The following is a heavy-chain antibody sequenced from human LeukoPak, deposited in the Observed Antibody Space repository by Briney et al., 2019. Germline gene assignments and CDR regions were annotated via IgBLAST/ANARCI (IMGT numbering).Heavy chain of an antibody. Sequence: GASVKVSCKASGYTFTGYYMHWVRQAPGQGLEWMGWINPNSGGTNYAQKFQGRVTMTRDTSISTAYMELSRLRSDDTAVYYCARGPSSPRQPWVLRENWFDHWGQGTLVTVSS. J-gene: IGHJ5*02. CDR1: GYTFTGYY. D-gene: IGHD2-8*02. V-gene: IGHV1-2*02. CDR2: INPNSGGT. CDR3: ARGPSSPRQPWVLRENWFDH.